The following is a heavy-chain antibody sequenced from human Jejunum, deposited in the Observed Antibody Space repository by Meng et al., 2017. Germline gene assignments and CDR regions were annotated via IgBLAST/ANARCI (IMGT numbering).Heavy chain of an antibody. CDR2: ISSGSRFI. V-gene: IGHV3-11*06. J-gene: IGHJ4*02. D-gene: IGHD4-17*01. Sequence: QVQLQEPGPGLVKPSQTLSLTCTVSGGSIRSGGYYWSWIRQHPGKGLEWVSCISSGSRFIYYAESVKGRFTISRDNAKNSVYLQMNSLRAEDTAVYYCATVLDDYGDRGPKWGQGTLVTVSS. CDR3: ATVLDDYGDRGPK. CDR1: GGSIRSGGYY.